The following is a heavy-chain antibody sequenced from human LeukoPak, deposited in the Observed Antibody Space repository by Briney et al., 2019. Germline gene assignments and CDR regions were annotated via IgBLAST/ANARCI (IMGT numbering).Heavy chain of an antibody. J-gene: IGHJ6*02. CDR1: GFTFSSYT. D-gene: IGHD3-3*01. CDR2: ISSSSSYI. V-gene: IGHV3-21*01. CDR3: ARDGITIFGAGGMDV. Sequence: PAGSLRLSCAASGFTFSSYTMNWVRQAPEQGLEWVSSISSSSSYIYHADSVKGRFTISRDNATNSVYLQMNSLRAEDTAAYYCARDGITIFGAGGMDVWGQGTTVTVSS.